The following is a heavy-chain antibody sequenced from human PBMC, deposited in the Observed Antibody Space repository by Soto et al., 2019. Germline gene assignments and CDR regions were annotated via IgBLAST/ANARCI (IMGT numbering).Heavy chain of an antibody. CDR2: INPNGGST. D-gene: IGHD3-22*01. CDR1: GFTFSSHV. Sequence: EVQILESGGGLVQPGGSLRLSCVASGFTFSSHVMTWVRQAPGKGLEWVSSINPNGGSTYYAESVKGRFTISRDNFRNTVFLQMSSLRTEDTAVYYCAKGYDSLWWEGYWGQGTQVIVSS. J-gene: IGHJ4*02. V-gene: IGHV3-23*01. CDR3: AKGYDSLWWEGY.